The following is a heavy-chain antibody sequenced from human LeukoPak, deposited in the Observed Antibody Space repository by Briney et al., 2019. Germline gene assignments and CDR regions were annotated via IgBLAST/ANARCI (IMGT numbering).Heavy chain of an antibody. J-gene: IGHJ4*02. V-gene: IGHV4-4*02. CDR1: GGSVSSGNW. D-gene: IGHD4-11*01. Sequence: PSETLSLTCAVSGGSVSSGNWWSWVRQAPGKGLEWFGEIHHSGSTNYNPSLKSRVTISVDTSKHQLSLKLASVTAADTAVYYCARSAFSDYIFLLAWGQGTLVTVSS. CDR2: IHHSGST. CDR3: ARSAFSDYIFLLA.